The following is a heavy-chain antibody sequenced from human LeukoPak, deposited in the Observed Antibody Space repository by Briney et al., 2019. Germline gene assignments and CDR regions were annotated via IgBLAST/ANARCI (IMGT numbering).Heavy chain of an antibody. D-gene: IGHD4-17*01. Sequence: SETLSLTCAVYGGSFSGYCWSWIRRPPGRGREWMGEINHSGSTNYNPSLKSRLTISVSTSMTQFSPKLSSVTAADTAVSYCATVYHITPIMDPPTVTKGLQFDYWGQGTLVTVSS. CDR2: INHSGST. V-gene: IGHV4-34*01. CDR3: ATVYHITPIMDPPTVTKGLQFDY. J-gene: IGHJ4*02. CDR1: GGSFSGYC.